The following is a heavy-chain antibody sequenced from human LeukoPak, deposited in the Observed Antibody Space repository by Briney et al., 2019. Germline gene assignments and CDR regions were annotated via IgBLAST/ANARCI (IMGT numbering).Heavy chain of an antibody. CDR3: ARHSSGYYHYDY. Sequence: GGSLRLFCAASGFTFSIYWMHWVRQAPGKGLVWVSRINSDGRSTSYADSVKGRFTISRDNSKNTLHLQMNSLRAEDTAVYYCARHSSGYYHYDYWGPGTPVTVAS. J-gene: IGHJ4*02. CDR1: GFTFSIYW. D-gene: IGHD3-22*01. CDR2: INSDGRST. V-gene: IGHV3-74*01.